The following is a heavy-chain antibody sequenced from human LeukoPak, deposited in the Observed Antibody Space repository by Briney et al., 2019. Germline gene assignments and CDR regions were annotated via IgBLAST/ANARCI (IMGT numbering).Heavy chain of an antibody. CDR1: GFTVSSNY. J-gene: IGHJ4*02. CDR3: AKSDDFWSGYYDY. CDR2: ISGSGGST. D-gene: IGHD3-3*01. V-gene: IGHV3-23*01. Sequence: GGSLRLSCAASGFTVSSNYMSWVRQAPGKGLEWVSAISGSGGSTYYADSVKGRFTISRDNSKNTLNLQMNSLRAEDTAVYYCAKSDDFWSGYYDYWGQGTLVTVSS.